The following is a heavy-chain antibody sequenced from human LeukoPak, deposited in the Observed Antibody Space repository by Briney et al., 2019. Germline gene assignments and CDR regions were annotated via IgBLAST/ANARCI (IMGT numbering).Heavy chain of an antibody. Sequence: PGGSLRLSCAASGFTFSSYTIHWVRQAPGKGLEWVAIISYDGSNKYYADSVKGRFTISRDNAKNSLYLQMNSLRAEDTAVYYCARDIPAAQSDAFDIWGQGTMVTVSS. CDR1: GFTFSSYT. CDR2: ISYDGSNK. D-gene: IGHD2-2*01. CDR3: ARDIPAAQSDAFDI. J-gene: IGHJ3*02. V-gene: IGHV3-30-3*01.